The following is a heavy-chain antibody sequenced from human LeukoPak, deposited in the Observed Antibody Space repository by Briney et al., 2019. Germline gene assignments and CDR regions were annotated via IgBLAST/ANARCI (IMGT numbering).Heavy chain of an antibody. CDR3: AKVRSLYNWNYEADY. V-gene: IGHV3-21*01. CDR2: ISTSNYYI. J-gene: IGHJ4*02. Sequence: GGSLRLSCAASGFTFTTYTMNWVRQAPGKGLEWVSSISTSNYYIYYADSVKGRFTISRDNAKNSLYLQMNSLRAEDTAVYYCAKVRSLYNWNYEADYWGQGTLVTVSS. D-gene: IGHD1-7*01. CDR1: GFTFTTYT.